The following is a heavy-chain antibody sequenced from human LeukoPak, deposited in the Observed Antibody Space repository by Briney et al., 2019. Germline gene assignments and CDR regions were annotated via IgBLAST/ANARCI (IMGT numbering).Heavy chain of an antibody. CDR3: ARDSSIAARGGGGFDY. V-gene: IGHV1-69*13. J-gene: IGHJ4*02. Sequence: SVKVSCKASGGTFSSYAISWVRQAPGQGLEWMGGIIPIFGTANYAQKFQGGVTITADESTSTAYMELSSLRSEDTAVYYCARDSSIAARGGGGFDYWGQGTLVTVSS. CDR2: IIPIFGTA. D-gene: IGHD6-6*01. CDR1: GGTFSSYA.